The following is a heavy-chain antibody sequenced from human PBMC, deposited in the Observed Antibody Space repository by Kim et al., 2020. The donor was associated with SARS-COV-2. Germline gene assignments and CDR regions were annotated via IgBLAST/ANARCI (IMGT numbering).Heavy chain of an antibody. CDR1: GGSISSSSYY. D-gene: IGHD2-2*01. J-gene: IGHJ4*02. CDR3: ARHSRIVVVPAAILA. Sequence: SETLSLTCTVSGGSISSSSYYWGWIRQPPGKGLEWIGSIYYSWSTYYNPSLKSRVTISVDTSKNQFSLKLSSVTAADTAVYYCARHSRIVVVPAAILAWGQRTLVTVSS. CDR2: IYYSWST. V-gene: IGHV4-39*01.